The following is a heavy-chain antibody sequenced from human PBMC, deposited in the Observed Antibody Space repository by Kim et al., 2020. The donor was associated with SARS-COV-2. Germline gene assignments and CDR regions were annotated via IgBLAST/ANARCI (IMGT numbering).Heavy chain of an antibody. CDR3: ARASGNCNSGICCFDY. CDR1: GYTFTSFY. J-gene: IGHJ4*02. CDR2: INPSGGST. Sequence: ASVKVSCKTSGYTFTSFYIHWVRLAPGQGLEWMGIINPSGGSTSSAQKFQGRVTVTRDTSTSTVYMELTSLTSEDTTVYYCARASGNCNSGICCFDYWGQGALVTVSS. V-gene: IGHV1-46*01. D-gene: IGHD2-15*01.